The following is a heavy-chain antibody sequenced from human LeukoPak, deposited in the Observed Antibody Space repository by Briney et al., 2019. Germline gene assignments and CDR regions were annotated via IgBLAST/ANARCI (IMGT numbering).Heavy chain of an antibody. V-gene: IGHV4-34*01. J-gene: IGHJ5*02. CDR3: ARAFDTAMLSNWFDP. CDR2: INHSGST. CDR1: GGSFSGYY. Sequence: SETLSLTCAVYGGSFSGYYWSWIRQPPGKGLEWIGEINHSGSTNYNPSLKSRVTISVDTSKNQFSLKLSSVTAADTAVYYCARAFDTAMLSNWFDPWGQGTLVTVSS. D-gene: IGHD5-18*01.